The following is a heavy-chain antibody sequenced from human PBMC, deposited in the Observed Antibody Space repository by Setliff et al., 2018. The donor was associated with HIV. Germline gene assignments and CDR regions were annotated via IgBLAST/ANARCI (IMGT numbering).Heavy chain of an antibody. Sequence: SETLSLTCTVSSGSISSGTYYWSWIRQYPGKGLEWIGYIDYSGSAFYNPSLKSRVTISVDTSKNQFSLKLSSVTAADTAVYYCARNLLHYDSSGYYYVLDYWGQGTLVTVSS. CDR1: SGSISSGTYY. V-gene: IGHV4-31*03. J-gene: IGHJ4*02. CDR2: IDYSGSA. D-gene: IGHD3-22*01. CDR3: ARNLLHYDSSGYYYVLDY.